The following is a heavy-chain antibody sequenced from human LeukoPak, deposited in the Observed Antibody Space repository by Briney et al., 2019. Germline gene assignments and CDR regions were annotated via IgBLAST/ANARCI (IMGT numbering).Heavy chain of an antibody. CDR2: IYTSGST. D-gene: IGHD2-2*01. J-gene: IGHJ5*02. CDR3: ARLFCSSTSCYVHNWFDP. CDR1: GGSISSYY. V-gene: IGHV4-4*07. Sequence: SETLSLTCTVSGGSISSYYWSWIRQPAGKGLEWIGRIYTSGSTNYNPSLKSRVTMSVDTSKNQFSLRLSSVTAADTAVYYCARLFCSSTSCYVHNWFDPWGQGTLVTVSS.